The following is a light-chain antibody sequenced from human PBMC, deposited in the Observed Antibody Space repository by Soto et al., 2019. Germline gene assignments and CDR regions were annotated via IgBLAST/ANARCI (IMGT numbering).Light chain of an antibody. CDR3: QQYYSPPVT. CDR1: QSVLYSSNNKNH. V-gene: IGKV4-1*01. Sequence: DIVMTQSPDSLAVSLGERATINCKSSQSVLYSSNNKNHLAWYQQKPGQPPKLLIYWASTRESGVPDRFSGSGFGTDFTLTISSLQAEDVAVYYCQQYYSPPVTFGPGTKVDIK. J-gene: IGKJ3*01. CDR2: WAS.